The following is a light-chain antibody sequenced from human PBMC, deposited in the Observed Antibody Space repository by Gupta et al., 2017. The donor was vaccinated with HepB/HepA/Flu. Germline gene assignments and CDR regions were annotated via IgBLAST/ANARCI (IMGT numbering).Light chain of an antibody. V-gene: IGKV3-20*01. CDR1: QSVISNY. CDR2: GAS. CDR3: QQYGSSTGFT. J-gene: IGKJ3*01. Sequence: EIVLTQSPDTVSLSPGERASLSCRASQSVISNYLAWYQQKPGQAPRLLIYGASSRATGIPDRFSGSGYGTDFTLTISRLEPEDFAVYFCQQYGSSTGFTFGPGTKVDIK.